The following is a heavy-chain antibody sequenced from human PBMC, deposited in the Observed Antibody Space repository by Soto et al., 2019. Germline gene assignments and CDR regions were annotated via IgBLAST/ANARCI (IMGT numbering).Heavy chain of an antibody. CDR2: ISAYNGNT. CDR1: PYTFTTYA. CDR3: TRDGPPFDY. Sequence: QVQLVQSGAELKKPGASVNPPPPPPPYTFTTYAISWVRQAPGQGLEWMGWISAYNGNTKYAQNLQGRVTMTTDTSTSTAYRELRSLRSDDTAVYYCTRDGPPFDYWGQGTLVTVSS. V-gene: IGHV1-18*01. J-gene: IGHJ4*02.